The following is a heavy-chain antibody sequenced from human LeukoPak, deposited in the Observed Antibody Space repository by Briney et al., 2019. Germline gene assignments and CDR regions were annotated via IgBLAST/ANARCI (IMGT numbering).Heavy chain of an antibody. V-gene: IGHV3-48*03. J-gene: IGHJ6*02. CDR1: RFTLSRFD. Sequence: GGSLRLSCAASRFTLSRFDMNWVRQAPGKGLEGVSFISSSGRSTHNADSVKGRVTISRDNAKNSLYLQMNSLRAEDTAVYYCARSHCSSTSCVYYYGMDVWGQGTTVTVSS. D-gene: IGHD2-2*01. CDR2: ISSSGRST. CDR3: ARSHCSSTSCVYYYGMDV.